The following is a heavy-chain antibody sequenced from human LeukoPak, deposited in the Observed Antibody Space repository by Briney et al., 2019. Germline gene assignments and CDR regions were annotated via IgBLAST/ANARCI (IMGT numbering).Heavy chain of an antibody. CDR3: ARAFTYYDFWSGYTDISGFDP. V-gene: IGHV4-59*08. D-gene: IGHD3-3*01. Sequence: SETLSLTCTVSGGSISSYYWSWIRQPPGKGLEWIGYIYYSGSTNYNPSLKSRVTISVDTSKNQFSLKLSSVTAADTAVYYCARAFTYYDFWSGYTDISGFDPWGQGTLVTVSS. J-gene: IGHJ5*02. CDR2: IYYSGST. CDR1: GGSISSYY.